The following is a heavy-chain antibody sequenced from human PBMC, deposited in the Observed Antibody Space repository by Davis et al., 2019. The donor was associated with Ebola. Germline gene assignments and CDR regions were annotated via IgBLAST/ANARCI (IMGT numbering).Heavy chain of an antibody. CDR3: TRHVSGDFWYFDL. CDR2: VTSSGGGT. J-gene: IGHJ2*01. V-gene: IGHV3-23*01. Sequence: GGSLRLSCAASGFTFSSYAMTWARQAPGKGLEWVSAVTSSGGGTYYADSVKGRFTISRDNSKYTLYLQMNSLRAEDTAVYYCTRHVSGDFWYFDLWGRGTLVTVSS. CDR1: GFTFSSYA. D-gene: IGHD4-17*01.